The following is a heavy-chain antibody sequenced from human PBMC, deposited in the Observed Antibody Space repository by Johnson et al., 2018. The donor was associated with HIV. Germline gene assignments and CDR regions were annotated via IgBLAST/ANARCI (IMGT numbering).Heavy chain of an antibody. CDR3: STGKEYYDCSQV. D-gene: IGHD3-22*01. J-gene: IGHJ3*01. CDR1: GFTFSDYY. Sequence: QVQLVESGGGLVKPGGSLRLSCAASGFTFSDYYMSWIRQAPGKGLEWVAGINWDGGSKDYVDSVKGRFTISRDNSKNTLYLQMNSLKTEDTAGYYCSTGKEYYDCSQVWGQGTIVTVSS. CDR2: INWDGGSK. V-gene: IGHV3-11*01.